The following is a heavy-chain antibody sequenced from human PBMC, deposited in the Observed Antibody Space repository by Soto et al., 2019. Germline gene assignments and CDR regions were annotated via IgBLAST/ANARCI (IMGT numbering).Heavy chain of an antibody. D-gene: IGHD2-2*02. CDR2: IYYSGST. J-gene: IGHJ5*02. V-gene: IGHV4-30-4*01. CDR1: GGSISSDDYY. CDR3: ARRAYRGWFDP. Sequence: SETLSLTCTVSGGSISSDDYYWSWIRQPPGKGLEWIGYIYYSGSTYYNPSLKSRVTISVDTSKNQFSLKLNSVTAADTAVYYCARRAYRGWFDPWGQGTLVTVSS.